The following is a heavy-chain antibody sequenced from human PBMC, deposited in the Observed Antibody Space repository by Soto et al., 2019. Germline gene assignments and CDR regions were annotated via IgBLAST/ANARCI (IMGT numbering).Heavy chain of an antibody. CDR1: GGTFSTSG. D-gene: IGHD2-21*02. CDR3: ARATCSVSGGDNRYRLDSSFDS. V-gene: IGHV1-69*01. CDR2: IIPLFGTP. Sequence: QVQLVQSGAEVRKPGSSVKLSCKTSGGTFSTSGISWVRQAPGQGLEWMGGIIPLFGTPKYARKFQARVSITADEMANSVYPELSRRRSDDTAGYYCARATCSVSGGDNRYRLDSSFDSGAQGAVVMVSS. J-gene: IGHJ5*01.